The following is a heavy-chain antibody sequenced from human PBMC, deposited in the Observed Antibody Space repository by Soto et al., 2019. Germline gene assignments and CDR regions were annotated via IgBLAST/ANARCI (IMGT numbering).Heavy chain of an antibody. D-gene: IGHD1-26*01. CDR2: ISYDGSNK. Sequence: QVQLVQSGAEVKKPGSSVKVSCKASGGTFSSYAISWVRQAPGQGLEWVAVISYDGSNKYYADSVKGRFTISRDNSKNTLYLQMNSLRAEDTAVYYCATKRDYSGSRGAFDIWGQGTMVTVSS. CDR3: ATKRDYSGSRGAFDI. J-gene: IGHJ3*02. V-gene: IGHV3-30*16. CDR1: GGTFSSYA.